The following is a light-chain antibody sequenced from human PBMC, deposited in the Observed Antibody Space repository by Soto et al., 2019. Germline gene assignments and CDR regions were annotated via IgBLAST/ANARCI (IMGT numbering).Light chain of an antibody. CDR3: QHRSNWPPMYT. CDR1: QSVGGF. V-gene: IGKV3-11*01. J-gene: IGKJ2*01. CDR2: DTS. Sequence: EIVLTQSPATLSLSPGERATLSCRASQSVGGFLAWYQQNSDQAPRLLIYDTSKRVTGIPARFSGSGSGTDFALTISSLEPEDFAVYHCQHRSNWPPMYTFGQGTKLQIQ.